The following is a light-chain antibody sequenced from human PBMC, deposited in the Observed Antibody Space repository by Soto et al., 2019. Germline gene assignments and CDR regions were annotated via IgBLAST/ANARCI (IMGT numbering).Light chain of an antibody. CDR3: MQALQTPKT. CDR2: LGS. V-gene: IGKV2-28*01. CDR1: QSLLHSNGYNY. Sequence: DIVMTQSPLSLLVTPGEPASISCRSSQSLLHSNGYNYLDWYLQKPGQSPQLLIYLGSSRASGVPDRFSGSGSGTDFTLKISRVEADDVGVYYCMQALQTPKTFGQGTKV. J-gene: IGKJ1*01.